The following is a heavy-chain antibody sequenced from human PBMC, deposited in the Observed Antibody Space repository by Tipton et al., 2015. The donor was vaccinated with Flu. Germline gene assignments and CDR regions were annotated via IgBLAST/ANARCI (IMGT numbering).Heavy chain of an antibody. D-gene: IGHD3-22*01. CDR1: GGSVSSSPYY. Sequence: TLSLTCTVSGGSVSSSPYYWGWVRQSPGKGLEWIGTIDYSGNTHYNPSLESRVSISVAKMQFSLSLSSVTAADTAVYYCARDRQITMIGRDAFDIWGQGTMVTVSS. J-gene: IGHJ3*02. V-gene: IGHV4-39*07. CDR3: ARDRQITMIGRDAFDI. CDR2: IDYSGNT.